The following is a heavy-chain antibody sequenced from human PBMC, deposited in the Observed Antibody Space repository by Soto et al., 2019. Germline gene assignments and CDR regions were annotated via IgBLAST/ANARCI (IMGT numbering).Heavy chain of an antibody. CDR2: IYYSGST. D-gene: IGHD3-22*01. CDR3: ARPYYDSSGYYGDYYYGMDV. CDR1: GGSISSSSYY. J-gene: IGHJ6*02. Sequence: PSETLSLTCTVSGGSISSSSYYWGWIRQPPGKGLEWIGSIYYSGSTYYNPSLKSRVTISVDTSKNQFSLKLSSVTAADTAVYYCARPYYDSSGYYGDYYYGMDVWGQGTTVTVSS. V-gene: IGHV4-39*01.